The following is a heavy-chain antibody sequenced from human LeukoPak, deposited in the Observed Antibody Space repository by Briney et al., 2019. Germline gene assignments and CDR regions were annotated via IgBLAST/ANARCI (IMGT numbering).Heavy chain of an antibody. CDR2: IWYDGSEK. Sequence: GGSLRLSCAASGFTFSSYAMHWVRQAPGKGLEWVAVIWYDGSEKYYADSVKGRFTISGDNSKNTLYLQMNSPRAEDTAVYYCARWAAAMDVWGKGATVTVSS. J-gene: IGHJ6*04. CDR3: ARWAAAMDV. D-gene: IGHD2-2*01. V-gene: IGHV3-33*01. CDR1: GFTFSSYA.